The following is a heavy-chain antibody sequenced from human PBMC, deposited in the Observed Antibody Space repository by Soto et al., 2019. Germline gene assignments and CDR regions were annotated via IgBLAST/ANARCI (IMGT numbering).Heavy chain of an antibody. Sequence: SETLSLTCAVNGGSLSDYYMSWIRQSPGKGLEWIGEISQSEGTNYNPSIKSRVTMSRDLSKNQFSQRLNSVTDADSAVYYCARGLDHSKIGYWGPGTLVTVSS. CDR1: GGSLSDYY. V-gene: IGHV4-34*01. J-gene: IGHJ4*02. D-gene: IGHD4-4*01. CDR2: ISQSEGT. CDR3: ARGLDHSKIGY.